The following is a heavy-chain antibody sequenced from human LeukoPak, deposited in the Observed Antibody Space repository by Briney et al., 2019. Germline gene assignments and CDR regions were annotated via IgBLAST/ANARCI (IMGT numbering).Heavy chain of an antibody. Sequence: TXXDIXXXRQXXXXXLEWMGSITPNSRNPCYAQKFQRRRTMTRDTSISTPYMELRSLRSEDTAVYYCARLPTTGAPWGQGTLVTVSS. CDR3: ARLPTTGAP. V-gene: IGHV1-8*01. CDR1: TXXD. D-gene: IGHD1-14*01. J-gene: IGHJ5*02. CDR2: ITPNSRNP.